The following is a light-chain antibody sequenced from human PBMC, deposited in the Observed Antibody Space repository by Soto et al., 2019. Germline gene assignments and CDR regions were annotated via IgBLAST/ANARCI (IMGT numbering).Light chain of an antibody. CDR1: QSVSSD. Sequence: EIVMKKSPATLSVSPGERATLSCRASQSVSSDLAWYRQKPGQAPRLLIYGASTRATGIPARFSGSGSGTEFTLTISSLQSEDFAVYYCQQDNNWPPITFGQGTRLEIK. J-gene: IGKJ5*01. V-gene: IGKV3-15*01. CDR2: GAS. CDR3: QQDNNWPPIT.